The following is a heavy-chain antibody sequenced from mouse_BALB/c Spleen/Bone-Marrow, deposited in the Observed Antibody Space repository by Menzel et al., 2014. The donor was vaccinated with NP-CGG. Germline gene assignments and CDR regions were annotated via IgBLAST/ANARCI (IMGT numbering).Heavy chain of an antibody. CDR3: APEDGNYFDY. V-gene: IGHV14-1*02. CDR1: GFNIIDYY. D-gene: IGHD2-1*01. J-gene: IGHJ2*01. CDR2: MDPENGNT. Sequence: EVKLVESGAELVRPGALVKLSCKASGFNIIDYYMHWVKQRPEQGLEWIGWMDPENGNTIYDPKFQGKASITADTSSNTAYLQLSSLTSEDTAVYYYAPEDGNYFDYWGQGTTLTVSS.